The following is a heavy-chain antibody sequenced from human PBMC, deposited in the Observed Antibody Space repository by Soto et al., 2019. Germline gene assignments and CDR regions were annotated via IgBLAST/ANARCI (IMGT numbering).Heavy chain of an antibody. V-gene: IGHV1-69*13. CDR3: ARGGSYDFWSGSLPYYYYGMDV. D-gene: IGHD3-3*01. CDR1: GGTFSSYA. CDR2: NIPIFGTA. J-gene: IGHJ6*02. Sequence: SVKVSRKASGGTFSSYAISRVRQAPGQRLEWMGGNIPIFGTANDAQKFQGRVTITADESTSRAYMELSSLRSEDTAVYDCARGGSYDFWSGSLPYYYYGMDVWGQGTTVTVSS.